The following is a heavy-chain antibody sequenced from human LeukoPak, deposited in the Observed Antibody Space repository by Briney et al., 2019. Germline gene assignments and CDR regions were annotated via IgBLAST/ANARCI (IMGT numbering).Heavy chain of an antibody. CDR3: ASYQPGFRGDAFDI. D-gene: IGHD2-2*01. Sequence: PSETLSLTCTVSGGSISSYYWSWLRQPPGKGLEWIGYIYYSGSTNYNPSLKSRVTISVDTSKNQFSLKLSSVTAADTAVYYCASYQPGFRGDAFDIWGQGTMVTVSS. J-gene: IGHJ3*02. CDR2: IYYSGST. V-gene: IGHV4-59*01. CDR1: GGSISSYY.